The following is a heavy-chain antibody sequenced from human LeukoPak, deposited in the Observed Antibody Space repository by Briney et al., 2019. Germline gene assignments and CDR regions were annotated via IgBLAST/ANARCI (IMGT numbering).Heavy chain of an antibody. CDR1: VYTFTSYG. Sequence: ASVKVSCTASVYTFTSYGISWVRQAPRQGLEWMGWISAYNGNTNYAQKLQGRVTMTTDTSTSTAYMELRSLRSDDTAVYYCARANGDYYGSGSYDYWGQGTLVTVSS. D-gene: IGHD3-10*01. CDR2: ISAYNGNT. V-gene: IGHV1-18*01. CDR3: ARANGDYYGSGSYDY. J-gene: IGHJ4*02.